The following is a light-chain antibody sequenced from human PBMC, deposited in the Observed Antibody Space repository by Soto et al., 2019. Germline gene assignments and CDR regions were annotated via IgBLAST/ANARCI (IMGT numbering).Light chain of an antibody. CDR3: PQYHNLWT. Sequence: RSGSAGELGGRRCTASHYVYSNVAWFQQRPGQAPRLLIYRASTRATGTPARFSGSGSGTEFTLTITSLQSEDFALYCCPQYHNLWTFGQGTKVDIK. CDR2: RAS. V-gene: IGKV3-15*01. J-gene: IGKJ1*01. CDR1: HYVYSN.